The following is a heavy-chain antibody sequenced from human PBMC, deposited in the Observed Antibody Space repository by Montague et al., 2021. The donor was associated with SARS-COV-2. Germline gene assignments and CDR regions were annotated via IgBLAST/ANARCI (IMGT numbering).Heavy chain of an antibody. V-gene: IGHV4-4*02. CDR3: ARAMIVVTRDI. J-gene: IGHJ3*02. CDR2: ISHSGHT. D-gene: IGHD3-22*01. Sequence: SETLSLTCSVSGGSISTTNWWSWVRQPPGKGLEWIGEISHSGHTNYNSSVRSRVTISLDKSKNQFSLILSSVTAADTAVYYCARAMIVVTRDIWGRGTKVIVST. CDR1: GGSISTTNW.